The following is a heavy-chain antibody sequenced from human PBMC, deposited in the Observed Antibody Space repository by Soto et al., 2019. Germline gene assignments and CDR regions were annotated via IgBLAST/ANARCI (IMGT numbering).Heavy chain of an antibody. J-gene: IGHJ3*02. Sequence: EVQLLESGGGLVQPGGSLRLSCAASGFTFSSYAMSWVRQAPGKGLEWVSAISGSGGSTYYADSVKGRFTISRDNSKNTLYLQMNSLRAEDTAVYYCAKDWLCIAAAADAFDIWGQGTMVTVSS. V-gene: IGHV3-23*01. CDR3: AKDWLCIAAAADAFDI. CDR1: GFTFSSYA. CDR2: ISGSGGST. D-gene: IGHD6-13*01.